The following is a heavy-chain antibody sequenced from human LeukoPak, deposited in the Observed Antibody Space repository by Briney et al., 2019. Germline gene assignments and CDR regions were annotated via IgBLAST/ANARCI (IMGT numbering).Heavy chain of an antibody. D-gene: IGHD1-26*01. V-gene: IGHV3-30*03. CDR3: ARAYSVNYYSFYFDY. CDR1: GFTFSSYG. Sequence: GGSLRLSCAASGFTFSSYGMHWVRQAPGKGLEWVTVISYHGSSQYYADSVKGRFTISRDNSKNTLYLQMNSLRPEDTAVYYCARAYSVNYYSFYFDYWGQGTLVTVSS. J-gene: IGHJ4*02. CDR2: ISYHGSSQ.